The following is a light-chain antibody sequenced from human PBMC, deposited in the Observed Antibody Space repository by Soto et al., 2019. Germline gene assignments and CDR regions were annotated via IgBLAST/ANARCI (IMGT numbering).Light chain of an antibody. CDR1: QDIISW. CDR3: QQTNSFPLT. J-gene: IGKJ4*01. Sequence: DIQMTQSPSSVSASVGDRVTITCRASQDIISWLAWYQQKPGKAPTLLIFGTSNLQSGVPTRFSGSGSGTDFTLTISSLQPEDSATYYCQQTNSFPLTFGGGTKVEIK. V-gene: IGKV1-12*01. CDR2: GTS.